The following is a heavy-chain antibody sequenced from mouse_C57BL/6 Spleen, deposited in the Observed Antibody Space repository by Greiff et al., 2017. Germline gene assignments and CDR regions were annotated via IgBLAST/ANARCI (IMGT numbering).Heavy chain of an antibody. J-gene: IGHJ2*01. V-gene: IGHV5-6*01. CDR2: ISSGGGYT. D-gene: IGHD3-2*02. CDR3: ARHSAGTGPCYFDC. CDR1: GFTFSSYG. Sequence: EVHLVESGGDLVKPGGSLKLSCAASGFTFSSYGMSWVRQTPDKRLEWVATISSGGGYTYYPDSVKGRFTISRDNAKNTLYLQMSSLTYEDTAMYYCARHSAGTGPCYFDCWGQGTTLTVSS.